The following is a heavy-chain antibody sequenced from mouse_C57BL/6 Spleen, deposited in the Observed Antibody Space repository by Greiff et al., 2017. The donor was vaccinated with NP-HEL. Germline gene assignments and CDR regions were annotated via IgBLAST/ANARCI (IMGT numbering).Heavy chain of an antibody. Sequence: VKLQQSGPGLVQPSQSLSITCTVSGFSLTSYGVHWVRQSPGKGLEWLGVIWSGGSTDYNAAFISRLSISKDNSKSKVFFKMNSLQADDTAIYYCARKGTTPGYFDVWGTGTTVTVSS. V-gene: IGHV2-2*01. CDR3: ARKGTTPGYFDV. J-gene: IGHJ1*03. CDR1: GFSLTSYG. D-gene: IGHD1-1*01. CDR2: IWSGGST.